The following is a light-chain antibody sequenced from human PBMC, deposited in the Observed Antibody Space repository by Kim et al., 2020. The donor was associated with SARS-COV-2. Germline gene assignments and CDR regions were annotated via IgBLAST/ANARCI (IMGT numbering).Light chain of an antibody. CDR2: NAS. J-gene: IGKJ4*01. CDR1: QSVGRF. V-gene: IGKV3-11*01. Sequence: SPGDTATLSRRASQSVGRFLAWYQHSPGQVPRLLISNASNRATGVPARFSGSGSGTDFALTINNLEPEDFTVYYCQQRSDWPLTFGGGTKVDIK. CDR3: QQRSDWPLT.